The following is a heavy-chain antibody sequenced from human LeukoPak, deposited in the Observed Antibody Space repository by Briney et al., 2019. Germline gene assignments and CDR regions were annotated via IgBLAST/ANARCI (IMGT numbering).Heavy chain of an antibody. CDR2: ISSSSSYI. Sequence: PGGSLRLSCAASGFTYSSYSMNWVRQAPGKGLEWVSSISSSSSYIYYADSVKGRITISRDNAKNSLYLQMNSLKAEDTAVYYCAGDLEAFVFDYWGQGTLVTVSS. D-gene: IGHD3-3*02. CDR1: GFTYSSYS. J-gene: IGHJ4*02. V-gene: IGHV3-21*01. CDR3: AGDLEAFVFDY.